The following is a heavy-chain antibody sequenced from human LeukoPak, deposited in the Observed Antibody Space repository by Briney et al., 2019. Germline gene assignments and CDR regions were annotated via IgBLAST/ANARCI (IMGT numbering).Heavy chain of an antibody. Sequence: ASVKVSCKASGYTFTGYYMHWVRQAPGQGLEWMGWSNPNSGGTNYAQKFQGRVTMTRDTSISTAYMELSRLRSDDTAVYYCARVATVTLKFDYWGQGTLVTVSS. CDR1: GYTFTGYY. D-gene: IGHD4-17*01. CDR2: SNPNSGGT. V-gene: IGHV1-2*02. CDR3: ARVATVTLKFDY. J-gene: IGHJ4*02.